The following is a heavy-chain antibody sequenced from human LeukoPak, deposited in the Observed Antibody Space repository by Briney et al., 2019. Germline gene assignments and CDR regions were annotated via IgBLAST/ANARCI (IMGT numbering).Heavy chain of an antibody. CDR3: ARTSEFWSGYQPFDY. J-gene: IGHJ4*02. Sequence: SETLSLTCTVSGCSISSYYWSWIRQPPGKGLEWIGYIYYSGSTNYNPSLKSRVTISVDTSKNQFSLKLSSVTAADTAVYYCARTSEFWSGYQPFDYWGQGTLVTVSS. CDR2: IYYSGST. V-gene: IGHV4-59*01. D-gene: IGHD3-3*01. CDR1: GCSISSYY.